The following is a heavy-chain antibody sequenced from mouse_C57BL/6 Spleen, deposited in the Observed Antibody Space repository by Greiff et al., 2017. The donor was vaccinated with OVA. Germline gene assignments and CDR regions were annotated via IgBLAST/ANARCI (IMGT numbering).Heavy chain of an antibody. CDR2: INPYNGGT. J-gene: IGHJ1*03. CDR1: GYTFTDYY. D-gene: IGHD1-1*01. CDR3: ARDHYYGSSYEGYFDV. Sequence: VHVKQSGPVLVKPGASVKMSCKASGYTFTDYYMNWVKQSHGKSLEWIGVINPYNGGTSYNQKFKGKATLTVDKSSSTAYMELNSLTSEDSAVYYCARDHYYGSSYEGYFDVWGTGTTVTVSS. V-gene: IGHV1-19*01.